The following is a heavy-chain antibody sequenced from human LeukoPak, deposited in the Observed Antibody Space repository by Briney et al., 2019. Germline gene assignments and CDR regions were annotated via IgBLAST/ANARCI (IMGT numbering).Heavy chain of an antibody. D-gene: IGHD5-18*01. V-gene: IGHV4-59*08. CDR1: GGSISSYY. CDR2: IYYSGST. J-gene: IGHJ4*02. Sequence: SETLSLTCTVSGGSISSYYWSWLRQPRGKGLEWVGYIYYSGSTNYNPSLKSRVTISVDTSKNQFSLKLSSVTAADTAVYYCARHGYSYGFDYWGQGTLVTVSS. CDR3: ARHGYSYGFDY.